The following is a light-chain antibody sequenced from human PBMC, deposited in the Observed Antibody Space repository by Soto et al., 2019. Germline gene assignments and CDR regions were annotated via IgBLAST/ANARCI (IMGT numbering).Light chain of an antibody. CDR1: SGHSTYA. CDR2: LNSDGSH. Sequence: QLVLTQSPSASASLGASVKITCTLSSGHSTYAIAWHQQQPEKGPRYLMRLNSDGSHNKGDGIPDRFSGSSSGAERYLIISSLQSEDEADYYCQTWGTGIGGTFGGGTKVTVL. V-gene: IGLV4-69*01. J-gene: IGLJ3*02. CDR3: QTWGTGIGGT.